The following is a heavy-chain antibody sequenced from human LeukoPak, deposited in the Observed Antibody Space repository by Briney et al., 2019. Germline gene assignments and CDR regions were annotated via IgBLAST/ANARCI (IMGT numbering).Heavy chain of an antibody. J-gene: IGHJ3*01. Sequence: GASVKVACKTSGYTFTAAFLHWVRQAPGHGLEWIGWFATNDGRTKYAERFQGRVSMTRDTYTTTAYMELSSPTSDDTAVYYCARDGVFGTDFDAFDLWGQGTPVTVS. CDR2: FATNDGRT. V-gene: IGHV1-2*02. CDR3: ARDGVFGTDFDAFDL. CDR1: GYTFTAAF. D-gene: IGHD3-3*01.